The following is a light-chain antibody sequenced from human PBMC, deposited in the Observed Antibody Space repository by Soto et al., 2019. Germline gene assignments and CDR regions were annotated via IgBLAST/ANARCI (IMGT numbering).Light chain of an antibody. CDR1: SSDVGSYNL. CDR2: EGS. J-gene: IGLJ2*01. Sequence: QSALTQPASVSGSPGQSITISCTGTSSDVGSYNLVSWYQQHPGKAPKLMIYEGSKRPSGVSNRFSGSKSGNTASLTISGLQAEDEADYYCCSYAGSSTSVVFGGRTKLTVL. CDR3: CSYAGSSTSVV. V-gene: IGLV2-23*01.